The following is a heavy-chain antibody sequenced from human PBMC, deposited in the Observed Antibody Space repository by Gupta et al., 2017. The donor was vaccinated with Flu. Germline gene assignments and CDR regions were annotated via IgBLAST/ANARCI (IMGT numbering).Heavy chain of an antibody. CDR3: ARDGGKRYSDY. V-gene: IGHV4-38-2*02. J-gene: IGHJ4*02. D-gene: IGHD3-16*01. Sequence: QVQLQESGPGLVKSSETLSLTCAVSGYSISSGYYWGWIRQPPGKGLEWIGSMYYSGGTSYNPSLKSRLTMSIDASKNQFSLKLTSVTAADTAVYFCARDGGKRYSDYWGPGTLVTVSS. CDR1: GYSISSGYY. CDR2: MYYSGGT.